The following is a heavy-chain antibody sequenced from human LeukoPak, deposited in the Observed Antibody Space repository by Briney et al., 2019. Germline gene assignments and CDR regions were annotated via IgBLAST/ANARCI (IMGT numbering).Heavy chain of an antibody. D-gene: IGHD3-3*01. CDR1: GYTLTELS. CDR3: ATGVTDFWSGYNDY. CDR2: FDPEDGET. V-gene: IGHV1-24*01. J-gene: IGHJ4*02. Sequence: ASVKVSCKVSGYTLTELSMHWVRQAPGKGLEWMGGFDPEDGETIYAQKFQGRVTMTEDTSTDTAYMELSSLRSEDTAVYYCATGVTDFWSGYNDYWAREPWSPSPQ.